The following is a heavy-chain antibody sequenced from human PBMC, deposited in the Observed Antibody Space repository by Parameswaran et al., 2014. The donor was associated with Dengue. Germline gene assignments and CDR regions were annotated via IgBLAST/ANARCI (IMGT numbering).Heavy chain of an antibody. Sequence: GESLKISCAASGFTFSTYAMTWVRQAPGKGLEWVSTISASGGSTYYADSVKGRFILSRDNSKNTLSLQMNSLRAEDTAVYYCAKASSHTTYDCFDYWGLGTLVTVSS. CDR1: GFTFSTYA. CDR3: AKASSHTTYDCFDY. J-gene: IGHJ4*02. V-gene: IGHV3-23*01. CDR2: ISASGGST. D-gene: IGHD3-16*01.